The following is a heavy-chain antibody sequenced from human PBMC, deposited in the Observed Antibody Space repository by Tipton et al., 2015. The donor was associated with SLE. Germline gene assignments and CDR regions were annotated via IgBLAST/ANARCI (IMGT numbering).Heavy chain of an antibody. V-gene: IGHV3-21*01. J-gene: IGHJ4*02. CDR3: ARDMPEHRRIAARRRGFDY. CDR1: GFTFSSYS. CDR2: ISSSSSYI. Sequence: GSLRLSCAASGFTFSSYSMNWVRQAPGKGLEWVSSISSSSSYIYYADSVKGRFTISRDNAKNSLYLQMNSLRAEDTAVYYCARDMPEHRRIAARRRGFDYWGQGTLVTVSS. D-gene: IGHD6-6*01.